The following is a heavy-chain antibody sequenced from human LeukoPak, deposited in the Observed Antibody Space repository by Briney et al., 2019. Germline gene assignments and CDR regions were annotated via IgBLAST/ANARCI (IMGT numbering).Heavy chain of an antibody. V-gene: IGHV1-18*01. CDR1: GYTFTSYG. CDR3: ARDRARGYSGYDFNWPPGTYVRDAFDI. D-gene: IGHD5-12*01. J-gene: IGHJ3*02. CDR2: ISAYNGNT. Sequence: ASVKVSCKASGYTFTSYGISWVRQAPGQGLEWMGWISAYNGNTNYAQKLQGRVTMTTDTSTSTAYMELRSLRSDDTAVYYCARDRARGYSGYDFNWPPGTYVRDAFDIWGQGTMVTVSS.